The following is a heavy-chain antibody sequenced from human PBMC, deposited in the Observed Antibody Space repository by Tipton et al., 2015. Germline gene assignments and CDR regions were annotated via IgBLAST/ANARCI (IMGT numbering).Heavy chain of an antibody. J-gene: IGHJ4*02. CDR3: ACQDYDSLTRDYQTVDY. D-gene: IGHD3-9*01. CDR2: FSHSGNT. CDR1: AYSISSDYY. Sequence: TLSLTCAVSAYSISSDYYWGWIRQPPGKGLEWIGSFSHSGNTYYNPSLKSRVTMSRDTSKNQFSLKLTSVTAADTAVYYCACQDYDSLTRDYQTVDYWGQGTLVTVSS. V-gene: IGHV4-38-2*01.